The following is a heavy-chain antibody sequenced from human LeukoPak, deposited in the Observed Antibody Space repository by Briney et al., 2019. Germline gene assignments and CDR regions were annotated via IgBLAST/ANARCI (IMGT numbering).Heavy chain of an antibody. V-gene: IGHV1-2*02. D-gene: IGHD5-18*01. CDR3: ARERSGANSYGYWEY. CDR2: INPNSGGT. J-gene: IGHJ4*02. Sequence: ASVKVSCKASGYTFTGYYMHWVRQAPGQGLERMGWINPNSGGTNYAQKFQGRVTMTRATSISTAYMEVSSLRSDDTAVYYCARERSGANSYGYWEYWGQGTLVTVSS. CDR1: GYTFTGYY.